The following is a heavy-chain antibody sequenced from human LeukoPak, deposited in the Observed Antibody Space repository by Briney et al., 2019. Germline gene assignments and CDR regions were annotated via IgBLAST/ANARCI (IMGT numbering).Heavy chain of an antibody. D-gene: IGHD4-17*01. J-gene: IGHJ4*02. CDR3: ARGTTVTTVLSNYFDY. CDR2: IYYSGST. V-gene: IGHV4-31*03. Sequence: SETLSLTCTVSGGSISSGGHSWSWIRQHSGTGLECIGYIYYSGSTYYNPSLKSRVTISVATSKNQFSLKLSSVTAADTAVYYCARGTTVTTVLSNYFDYWGQGTLVTVSS. CDR1: GGSISSGGHS.